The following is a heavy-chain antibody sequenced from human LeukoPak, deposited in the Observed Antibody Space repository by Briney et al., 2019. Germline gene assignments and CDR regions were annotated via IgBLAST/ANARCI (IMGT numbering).Heavy chain of an antibody. Sequence: GGSLRLSCAASGFTVSSNYMSWVRQAPGKGLEWVSVIYSAGSTYCADSVKGRFTISRDNSKNTLYLQMNSLRAGDTAVYYCATRPVYDSSGYPDAFDIWGQGTMVTVSS. CDR2: IYSAGST. CDR1: GFTVSSNY. J-gene: IGHJ3*02. D-gene: IGHD3-22*01. CDR3: ATRPVYDSSGYPDAFDI. V-gene: IGHV3-53*01.